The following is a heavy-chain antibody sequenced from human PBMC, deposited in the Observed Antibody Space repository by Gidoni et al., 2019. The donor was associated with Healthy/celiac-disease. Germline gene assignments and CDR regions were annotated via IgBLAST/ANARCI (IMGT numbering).Heavy chain of an antibody. J-gene: IGHJ4*02. CDR3: ARAGGYYDSNGYLFDY. V-gene: IGHV1-69*14. D-gene: IGHD3-22*01. CDR1: GGTFRINA. CDR2: IIPIRSTA. Sequence: QVPLVQSGAEVKKPGSSVKVSCKASGGTFRINAISWVRQAPGQGIEWMGGIIPIRSTANYAKKFQGRVTITADKSTSTAYMGLSSLRSEDTAGYYCARAGGYYDSNGYLFDYGGQGTLVTVSS.